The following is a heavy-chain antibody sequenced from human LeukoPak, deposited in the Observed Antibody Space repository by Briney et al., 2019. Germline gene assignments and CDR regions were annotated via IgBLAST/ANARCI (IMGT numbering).Heavy chain of an antibody. V-gene: IGHV1-69*05. CDR2: IIPIFGTA. CDR1: GGTFSSYA. J-gene: IGHJ6*03. D-gene: IGHD3-22*01. Sequence: SVKVSCKASGGTFSSYAISWVRQAPGQGLEWMGGIIPIFGTANYAQKFQGRVTITTDESTSTAYMELSSLRSEDTAVYYCARTTLPSSGYYERAHKQRPARIYYYYMDVWGRGTTVTVSS. CDR3: ARTTLPSSGYYERAHKQRPARIYYYYMDV.